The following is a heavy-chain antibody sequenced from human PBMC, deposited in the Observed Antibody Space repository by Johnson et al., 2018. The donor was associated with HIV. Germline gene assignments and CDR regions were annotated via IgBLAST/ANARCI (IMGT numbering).Heavy chain of an antibody. D-gene: IGHD6-6*01. CDR1: GFTFSSYA. J-gene: IGHJ3*02. CDR3: ARDRGSAARPFRYAFDI. CDR2: ISYDGSNK. V-gene: IGHV3-30*04. Sequence: QVQLVESGGGVVQPGRSLRLSCAASGFTFSSYAMHWVRQAPGKGLEWVAVISYDGSNKYYADSVKGRFTISRDNSKNTRYLQMNSLRAEDRAGYYCARDRGSAARPFRYAFDIWGQGTMVTVSS.